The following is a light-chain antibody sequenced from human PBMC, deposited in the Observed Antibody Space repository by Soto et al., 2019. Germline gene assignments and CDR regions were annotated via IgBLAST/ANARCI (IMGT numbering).Light chain of an antibody. CDR3: QQSYSSPQCT. CDR1: QSISNY. CDR2: AAS. Sequence: DIQMTQSPSSLSASVGDRVTITCRASQSISNYLNWYQQKAGAAPKLLIFAASTLPSGVPSRFXTSGSGTDFSLTISSVQPEDFATYYCQQSYSSPQCTFGQGTKLEMK. V-gene: IGKV1-39*01. J-gene: IGKJ2*02.